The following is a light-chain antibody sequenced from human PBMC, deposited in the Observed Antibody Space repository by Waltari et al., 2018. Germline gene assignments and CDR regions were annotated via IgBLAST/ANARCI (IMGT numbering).Light chain of an antibody. V-gene: IGLV2-14*03. J-gene: IGLJ2*01. CDR1: SSDIGYYNY. Sequence: SALTQPATVPGSPGQSITVSCTGTSSDIGYYNYVSWYQQHPGKAPKLIIYDVIKRPSGVSNRFSGSKSGNTASLTISGLQAEDEADYFCSSYTISNTYVLFSGGTKLTVL. CDR2: DVI. CDR3: SSYTISNTYVL.